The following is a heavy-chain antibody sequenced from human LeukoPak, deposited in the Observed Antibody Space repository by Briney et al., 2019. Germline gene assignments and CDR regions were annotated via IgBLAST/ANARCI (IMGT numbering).Heavy chain of an antibody. CDR2: INWNGGST. V-gene: IGHV3-20*04. Sequence: RPGGSLRLSCAASGFTFDDYGMSWARQAPGKGLEWVSGINWNGGSTGYADSVKGRFTISRDNAKNSLYLQMNSLRAEDTALYYCARGGGSGWYLLLVYWGQGTLVTVSS. D-gene: IGHD6-19*01. CDR1: GFTFDDYG. J-gene: IGHJ4*02. CDR3: ARGGGSGWYLLLVY.